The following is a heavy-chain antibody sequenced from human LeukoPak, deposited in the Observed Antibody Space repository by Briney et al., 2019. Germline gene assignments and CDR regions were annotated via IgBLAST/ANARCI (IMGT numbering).Heavy chain of an antibody. CDR1: GFTFSSYA. J-gene: IGHJ4*02. D-gene: IGHD6-19*01. V-gene: IGHV3-64D*09. CDR2: IISNGGST. Sequence: PGGSLRLSCSASGFTFSSYALHWVRQAPGKGRESVSAIISNGGSTYYADSVKGRFTISRDNSKNTLYLQMSSLRAEDTAVYYCVKDWGRGWYRFDCWGQGTLVTVSS. CDR3: VKDWGRGWYRFDC.